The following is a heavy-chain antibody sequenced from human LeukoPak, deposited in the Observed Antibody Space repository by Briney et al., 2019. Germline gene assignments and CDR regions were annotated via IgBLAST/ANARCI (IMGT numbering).Heavy chain of an antibody. D-gene: IGHD2-2*01. CDR3: AKSLGVVVPAASRWFDP. Sequence: GGSLRLSCAASGFSFSSYAMSWVRQAPGKGLEWVSIISDSGGSTYYADSVKGRFTISRDNSKNTLSLQMNSLRAEDTAVYYCAKSLGVVVPAASRWFDPWGQGTLVTVSS. CDR1: GFSFSSYA. V-gene: IGHV3-23*01. J-gene: IGHJ5*02. CDR2: ISDSGGST.